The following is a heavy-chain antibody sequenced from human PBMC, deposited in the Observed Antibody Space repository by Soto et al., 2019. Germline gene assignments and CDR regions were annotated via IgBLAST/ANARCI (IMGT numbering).Heavy chain of an antibody. D-gene: IGHD6-19*01. Sequence: QVLLQESGPGLVQPSGTLSLSCVVSGVSIGSNYYWGWVRQPPGKGLGWLGDMSHIGSVNYNPSLKIRVTISMDKSQNQFSLKLDSVTAADTAVYYCARSLGWYAIDYWGQGTLVIVSS. CDR2: MSHIGSV. CDR3: ARSLGWYAIDY. V-gene: IGHV4-4*02. CDR1: GVSIGSNYY. J-gene: IGHJ4*02.